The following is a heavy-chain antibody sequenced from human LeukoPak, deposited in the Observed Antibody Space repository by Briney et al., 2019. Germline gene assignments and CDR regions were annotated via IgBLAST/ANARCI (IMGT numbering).Heavy chain of an antibody. Sequence: KPSETLSLTCAVYGGSFSGYYWSWIRQPPGKGLEWIGEINHSGSTNYNPSLKSRVTISVDTSKNQFSLKLSSVTAADTAVYYCARGGYKRLYYTDVWGKGTTVTVSS. J-gene: IGHJ6*03. D-gene: IGHD5-18*01. CDR2: INHSGST. CDR3: ARGGYKRLYYTDV. CDR1: GGSFSGYY. V-gene: IGHV4-34*01.